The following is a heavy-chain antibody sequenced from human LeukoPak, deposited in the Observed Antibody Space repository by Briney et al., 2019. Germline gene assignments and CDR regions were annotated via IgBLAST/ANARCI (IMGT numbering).Heavy chain of an antibody. J-gene: IGHJ4*02. CDR1: GGTFSSYA. CDR2: IIPIFGTA. Sequence: SVKVSCKASGGTFSSYAISWVRQAPGQGLEWMGGIIPIFGTANYVQKFQGRVTMTTDTSTSTAYMELRSLRSDDTAVYYCARGGTYYYDSSGYYFLDYWGQGTLVTVSS. CDR3: ARGGTYYYDSSGYYFLDY. D-gene: IGHD3-22*01. V-gene: IGHV1-69*05.